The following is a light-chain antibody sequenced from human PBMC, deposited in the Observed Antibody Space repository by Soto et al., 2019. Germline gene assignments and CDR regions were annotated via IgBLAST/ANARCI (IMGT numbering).Light chain of an antibody. J-gene: IGLJ2*01. Sequence: QSVLTQPPSASGTPGQRVTISCSGSSSNIGSNTVNWYQQLPGTAPKLLIYSNNQRPSGVPDRFSGSKSGTSASLAISGLQSEDEADYYSAAWDDSLNGPGVVFGGGTKVTVL. CDR1: SSNIGSNT. V-gene: IGLV1-44*01. CDR3: AAWDDSLNGPGVV. CDR2: SNN.